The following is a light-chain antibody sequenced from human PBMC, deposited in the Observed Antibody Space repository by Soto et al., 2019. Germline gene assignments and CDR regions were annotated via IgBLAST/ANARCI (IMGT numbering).Light chain of an antibody. CDR2: YDD. V-gene: IGLV1-36*01. CDR1: TSNIGNNA. J-gene: IGLJ2*01. CDR3: AAWDDSLNGVV. Sequence: QSVLTQPPSVSEAPRQRVTISCSGSTSNIGNNAVSWYQQLPGKAPKLLIYYDDLLPSGVSDRFSGSKSGTSASLAISGLQSEDEADYSCAAWDDSLNGVVFGGGTKLTVL.